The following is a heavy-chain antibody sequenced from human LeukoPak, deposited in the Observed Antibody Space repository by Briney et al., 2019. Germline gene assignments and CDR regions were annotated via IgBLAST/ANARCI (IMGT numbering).Heavy chain of an antibody. CDR2: IYYSGST. Sequence: SETLSLTCTVSGGSISSYYWSWIRQPPGKGLEWIGYIYYSGSTNYNPSLKSRVTISVDTSKNQFSLKLSSVTAADTAVYYCARQPYDSSGYLDAFDIWGQGTMVTVSS. CDR1: GGSISSYY. D-gene: IGHD3-22*01. V-gene: IGHV4-59*08. CDR3: ARQPYDSSGYLDAFDI. J-gene: IGHJ3*02.